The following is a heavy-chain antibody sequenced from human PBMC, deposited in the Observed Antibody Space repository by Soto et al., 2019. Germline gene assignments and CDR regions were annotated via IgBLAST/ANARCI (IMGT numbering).Heavy chain of an antibody. J-gene: IGHJ4*02. D-gene: IGHD1-1*01. CDR1: GFTFSTYA. Sequence: EVQLLESGGKLVQPGGSLTLSCAASGFTFSTYAMAWVRQAPGKGLEWVSGVSASGLNTDYADPVKGRFSISRDNSKNTVSLHMNSLSAEDPPLYYWAKARPRRTSGYCFDCWGQGTRVNVSS. CDR2: VSASGLNT. V-gene: IGHV3-23*01. CDR3: AKARPRRTSGYCFDC.